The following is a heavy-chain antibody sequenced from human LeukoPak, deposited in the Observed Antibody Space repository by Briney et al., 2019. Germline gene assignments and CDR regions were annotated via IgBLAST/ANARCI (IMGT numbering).Heavy chain of an antibody. CDR3: AREGGSGGRVYYYYYYMDV. Sequence: PGGSLRLSCAASGFTFSSYAMHWVRQAPGKGLEWVAVISYDGSNKYYADSVKGRFTISRDNSKNTLYLQMNSLRAEDTAVYYCAREGGSGGRVYYYYYYMDVWGKGTTVTVSS. D-gene: IGHD2-15*01. V-gene: IGHV3-30-3*01. J-gene: IGHJ6*03. CDR1: GFTFSSYA. CDR2: ISYDGSNK.